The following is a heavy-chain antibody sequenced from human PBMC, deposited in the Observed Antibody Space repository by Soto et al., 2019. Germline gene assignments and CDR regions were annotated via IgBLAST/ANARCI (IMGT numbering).Heavy chain of an antibody. CDR1: GYTFTSYY. J-gene: IGHJ6*02. CDR2: INPSGGST. Sequence: ASVKVSCKASGYTFTSYYMHWVRQAPGQGLEWMGIINPSGGSTSYAQKFQGRVTMTRDTSTSTVYMELSSLRSEDTAVYYCARDSPFIAAAGIGSGYYGMDVWGQGTTVTVSS. D-gene: IGHD6-13*01. V-gene: IGHV1-46*01. CDR3: ARDSPFIAAAGIGSGYYGMDV.